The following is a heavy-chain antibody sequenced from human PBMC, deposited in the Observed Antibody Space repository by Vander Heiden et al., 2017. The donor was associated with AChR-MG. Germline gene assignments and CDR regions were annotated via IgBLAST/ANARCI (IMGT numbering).Heavy chain of an antibody. CDR2: ISASGVTT. CDR3: TKGDYDFVWGSDSPPYSDH. Sequence: EVHLLQSGGGLVEPGGSLRLSCVASGFSFSNFAMTWVRQAPGKGLEGVSSISASGVTTYYADSVKGRCTSSRDNSKNTLHLQMNSLGAEDTAVYYCTKGDYDFVWGSDSPPYSDHWGQGTLGIVSS. V-gene: IGHV3-23*01. CDR1: GFSFSNFA. J-gene: IGHJ4*02. D-gene: IGHD3-16*01.